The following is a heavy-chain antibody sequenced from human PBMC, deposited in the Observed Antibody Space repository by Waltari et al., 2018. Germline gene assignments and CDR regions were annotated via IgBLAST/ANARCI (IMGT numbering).Heavy chain of an antibody. CDR3: ARLPGDYVGY. CDR1: GFIFSSYS. V-gene: IGHV3-23*04. CDR2: ISGPGDST. D-gene: IGHD2-15*01. J-gene: IGHJ4*02. Sequence: EVQLVESGGGLVQPGGPLRLSCAASGFIFSSYSMSWVRQAPGKGLEWVSTISGPGDSTYYADSVNGRFTISRDNSQNTVYLQVNSLTAEDTAIYYCARLPGDYVGYWGQGTLVTVSS.